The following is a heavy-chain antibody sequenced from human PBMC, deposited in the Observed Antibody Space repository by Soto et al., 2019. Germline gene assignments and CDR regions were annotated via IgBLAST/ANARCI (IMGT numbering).Heavy chain of an antibody. CDR1: GYSFTSYW. CDR3: ARAIIVVVPAAAGYGMDV. J-gene: IGHJ6*02. Sequence: EVQLVQSGAEVKKPGESLRISCKGSGYSFTSYWISWVRQMPGKGLEWMGRIDPSDSYTNYSPSFQGHVTISADKSISTAYLQWSSLKASDTAMYYCARAIIVVVPAAAGYGMDVWGQGTTVTVSS. CDR2: IDPSDSYT. V-gene: IGHV5-10-1*03. D-gene: IGHD2-2*01.